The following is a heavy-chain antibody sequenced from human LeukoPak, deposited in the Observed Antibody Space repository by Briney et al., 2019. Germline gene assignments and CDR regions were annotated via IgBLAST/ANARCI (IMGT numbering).Heavy chain of an antibody. J-gene: IGHJ4*02. V-gene: IGHV3-30*18. CDR3: AKRSASSQSGYDLDY. CDR2: ISYDGSNK. D-gene: IGHD5-12*01. Sequence: GGSLRLSCAASGFTFSSYGMHWVRQAPGKGLEWVAVISYDGSNKYYADSVKGRFTISRDNSKNTLCLQMNNLRPEDTALYYCAKRSASSQSGYDLDYWGQGTLVIVSS. CDR1: GFTFSSYG.